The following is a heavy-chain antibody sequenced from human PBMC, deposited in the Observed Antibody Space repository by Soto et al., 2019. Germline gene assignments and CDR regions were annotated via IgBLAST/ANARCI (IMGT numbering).Heavy chain of an antibody. CDR2: ISSSGSTI. Sequence: PGGYLRLSCASSGFTLSSYEMNWFRQAPGKGLEWVSYISSSGSTIYYADSVKGRFTISRDNAKNSLYLQMNSLRAEDTAVYYCAREYYDSSGYYYLGAFDIWGQGTMVTVSS. V-gene: IGHV3-48*03. CDR3: AREYYDSSGYYYLGAFDI. J-gene: IGHJ3*02. D-gene: IGHD3-22*01. CDR1: GFTLSSYE.